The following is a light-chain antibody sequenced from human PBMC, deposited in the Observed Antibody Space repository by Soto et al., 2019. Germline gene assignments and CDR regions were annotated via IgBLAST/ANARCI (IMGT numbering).Light chain of an antibody. V-gene: IGKV1-5*03. J-gene: IGKJ2*01. CDR3: QQYVRFPYS. CDR1: QSLSYW. CDR2: KAS. Sequence: DIQMTQSPSTLSASVGDTVTITCRATQSLSYWLAWYQQKPGQALKLLIHKASTLESGVPSRFSGSGSGTQLPLTISSLEPDDFASFCCQQYVRFPYSFGQGTKLEIK.